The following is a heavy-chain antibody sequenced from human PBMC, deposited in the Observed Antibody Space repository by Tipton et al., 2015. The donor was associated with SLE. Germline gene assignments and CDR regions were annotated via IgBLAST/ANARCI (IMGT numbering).Heavy chain of an antibody. CDR3: ASQNWNYFY. V-gene: IGHV4-39*07. Sequence: TLSLTCTVSGASISSSSDYWGWIRQPPGKGLEWIGDIFYSGSTYYNPALESRLTISLDKSKNQFSLRLTSVTAADTALYYCASQNWNYFYWSQGTLVTVSS. D-gene: IGHD1-7*01. J-gene: IGHJ4*02. CDR1: GASISSSSDY. CDR2: IFYSGST.